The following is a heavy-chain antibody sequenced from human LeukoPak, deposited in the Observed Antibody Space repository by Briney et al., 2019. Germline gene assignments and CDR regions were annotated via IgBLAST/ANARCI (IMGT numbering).Heavy chain of an antibody. CDR2: IYSGGGT. CDR1: GFTVSSNY. CDR3: ARELLSPHWYFDL. V-gene: IGHV3-53*01. Sequence: GGSLRLSCAASGFTVSSNYMSWVRQAPGKGLEWVSVIYSGGGTYYTDSVKGRFTISRDNSKNTLYLQMNSLRAEDTAVYYCARELLSPHWYFDLWGRGTLVTVSS. J-gene: IGHJ2*01. D-gene: IGHD3-10*01.